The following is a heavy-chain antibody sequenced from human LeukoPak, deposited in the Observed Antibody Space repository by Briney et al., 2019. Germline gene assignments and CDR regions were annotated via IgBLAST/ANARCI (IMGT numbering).Heavy chain of an antibody. CDR2: ISSSSRYI. D-gene: IGHD3-10*01. J-gene: IGHJ6*03. Sequence: GGSLRLSCAASGFTFSSYSMNWVRQAPGKGLEWVSSISSSSRYIYYADSVKGRFTISRDNAKNSLYLQMNSLRAEDTAVYYCARYYYYGSGTPYYYYYMDVWGKGTTVTVPS. V-gene: IGHV3-21*01. CDR3: ARYYYYGSGTPYYYYYMDV. CDR1: GFTFSSYS.